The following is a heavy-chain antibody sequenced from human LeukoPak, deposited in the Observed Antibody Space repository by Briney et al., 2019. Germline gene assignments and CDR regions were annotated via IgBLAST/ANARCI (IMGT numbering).Heavy chain of an antibody. CDR3: ARLSPTGGYGSGTLWYFDY. Sequence: SETLSLTCAVYGGSFSGYYWSWIRQPPGKGLEWVGEINHSGSTNYNPSLKSRVTISVDTSKNQFSLKLSSVTAAATAVYYCARLSPTGGYGSGTLWYFDYWGQGTLVTVSS. D-gene: IGHD3-10*01. V-gene: IGHV4-34*01. CDR2: INHSGST. CDR1: GGSFSGYY. J-gene: IGHJ4*02.